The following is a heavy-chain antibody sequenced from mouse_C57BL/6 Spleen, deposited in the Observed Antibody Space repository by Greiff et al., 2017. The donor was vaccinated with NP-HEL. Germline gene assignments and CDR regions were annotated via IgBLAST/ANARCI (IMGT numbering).Heavy chain of an antibody. V-gene: IGHV2-5*01. D-gene: IGHD1-1*01. J-gene: IGHJ1*03. CDR1: GFSLTRYG. CDR2: IWRGGST. CDR3: AKLGSSYGYFDV. Sequence: QVQLQQSGPGLVQPSQSLSITCTVSGFSLTRYGVYWVRQSPGQGLEWLGVIWRGGSTDYNAAFMSRLSITKDNSKSQVFFKMNSRQADDTAIYYCAKLGSSYGYFDVWGTGTTVTVSS.